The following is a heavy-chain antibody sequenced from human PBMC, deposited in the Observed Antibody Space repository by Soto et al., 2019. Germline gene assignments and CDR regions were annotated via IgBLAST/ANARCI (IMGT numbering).Heavy chain of an antibody. CDR1: GNTFTSYG. V-gene: IGHV1-18*04. D-gene: IGHD5-18*01. Sequence: EXSGKGSCKGSGNTFTSYGSGLVRQAPGQGLEWMGWISAYNGNTNYAQKLQGRVTMTTDTSTSKAYMELRSLRSDDTAVYYCARGGYSYGDASDTWGQGSVVTVSS. CDR2: ISAYNGNT. J-gene: IGHJ5*02. CDR3: ARGGYSYGDASDT.